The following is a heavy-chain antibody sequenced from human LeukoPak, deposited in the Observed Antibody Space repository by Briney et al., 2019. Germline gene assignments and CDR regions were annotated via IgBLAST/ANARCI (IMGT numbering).Heavy chain of an antibody. V-gene: IGHV4-4*07. CDR3: ARDGMAGG. Sequence: SETLSLTCTVSGGSISSYCWSWIRQPAGKGLEWIGRIYSSGSTNYNPSLKSRVTMSLDMSKNQFSLKLSSATAADTAMYYCARDGMAGGWGQGIMVTVSS. CDR1: GGSISSYC. D-gene: IGHD6-19*01. CDR2: IYSSGST. J-gene: IGHJ4*02.